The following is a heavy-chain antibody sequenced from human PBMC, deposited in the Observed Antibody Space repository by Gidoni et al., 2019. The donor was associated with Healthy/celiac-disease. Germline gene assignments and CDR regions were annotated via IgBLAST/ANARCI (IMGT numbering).Heavy chain of an antibody. D-gene: IGHD4-17*01. Sequence: EVQLVESGGGLVQPGRSLRLSCTASGFTFGDDAMSWFRPAPGKGLEWVGFIRSKAYGGTTEYASSVKGRFTISRDDSKSIAYLQMNSLKTEDTAVYYCTREDGDYRYYYYGMDVWGQGTTVTISS. CDR3: TREDGDYRYYYYGMDV. V-gene: IGHV3-49*03. CDR2: IRSKAYGGTT. J-gene: IGHJ6*02. CDR1: GFTFGDDA.